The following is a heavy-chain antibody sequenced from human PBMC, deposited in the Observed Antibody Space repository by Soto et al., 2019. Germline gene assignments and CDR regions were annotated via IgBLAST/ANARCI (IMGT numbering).Heavy chain of an antibody. J-gene: IGHJ1*01. D-gene: IGHD2-8*02. CDR2: INPSGGST. Sequence: ASVKASCQASGYMFNSYYMNWMRQAHGQDFEWMGIINPSGGSTSYAQKFQGRVTMTSDTSTSTVYMELTSLRSEDTAVYYGARAPRRRTGYLEYF. V-gene: IGHV1-46*02. CDR3: ARAPRRRTGYLEYF. CDR1: GYMFNSYY.